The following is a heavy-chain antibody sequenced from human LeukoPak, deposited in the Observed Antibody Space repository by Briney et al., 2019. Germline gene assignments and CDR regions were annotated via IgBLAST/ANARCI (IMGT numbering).Heavy chain of an antibody. CDR3: ARGYCGGDCYGD. D-gene: IGHD2-21*02. V-gene: IGHV3-21*01. Sequence: GGSLRLSCAASGFSFSSYAMNWVRQAPGKGLEWVASIDSSSSHIYYADSVKGRFTISRDNTKSSLYLQMKSLRAEDMAVYYCARGYCGGDCYGDWGQGTLATVSS. J-gene: IGHJ1*01. CDR1: GFSFSSYA. CDR2: IDSSSSHI.